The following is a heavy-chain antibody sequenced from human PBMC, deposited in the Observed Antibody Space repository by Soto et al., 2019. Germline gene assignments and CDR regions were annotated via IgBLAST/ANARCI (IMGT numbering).Heavy chain of an antibody. D-gene: IGHD2-2*01. J-gene: IGHJ6*02. CDR2: IYYSGST. Sequence: QVQLQESGPGLVKPSQTLSLTCTVSGGSISSGGYYWSWIRQHPGKGLEWIGYIYYSGSTYYNPSLKSRVTISVDTSKNQFSLKLSSVTAADTAVYYCARGGEYCSSTSCYVPWADYYYGMDVWGQGTTVTVSS. CDR1: GGSISSGGYY. CDR3: ARGGEYCSSTSCYVPWADYYYGMDV. V-gene: IGHV4-31*03.